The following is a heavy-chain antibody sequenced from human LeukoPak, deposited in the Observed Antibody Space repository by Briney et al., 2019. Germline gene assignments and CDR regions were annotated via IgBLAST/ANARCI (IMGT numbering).Heavy chain of an antibody. D-gene: IGHD3-10*01. J-gene: IGHJ4*02. V-gene: IGHV4-4*07. CDR2: IYTSGST. CDR3: ARDLIVPVGLTGSGSYSTDY. Sequence: SETLSLTCTVSGGSISSYYWSWIRQPAGKGLEWIGRIYTSGSTDYNPSLKSRVTMSVDTSKNQFSLKLSSVTAADTAVYYCARDLIVPVGLTGSGSYSTDYWGQGTLVTVSS. CDR1: GGSISSYY.